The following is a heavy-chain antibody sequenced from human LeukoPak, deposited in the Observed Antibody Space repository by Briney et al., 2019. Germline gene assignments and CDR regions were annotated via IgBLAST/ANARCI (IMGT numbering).Heavy chain of an antibody. CDR2: ISPYNGNT. CDR3: ARAGPGTGWYFDY. CDR1: GYDFTSVG. Sequence: ASVHVTLKASGYDFTSVGITWVRRAPGQGLEWMGWISPYNGNTRYAQKFQGRVAMTTDTSTTTAYMELRGLRFNDTAVYYCARAGPGTGWYFDYWGQGTLVTVSS. D-gene: IGHD6-19*01. V-gene: IGHV1-18*01. J-gene: IGHJ4*02.